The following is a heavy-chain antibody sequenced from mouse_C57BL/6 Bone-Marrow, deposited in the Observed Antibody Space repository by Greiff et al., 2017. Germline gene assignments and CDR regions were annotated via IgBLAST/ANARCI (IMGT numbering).Heavy chain of an antibody. J-gene: IGHJ3*01. Sequence: QVQLKESGAELVKPGASVKISCKASGYAFSSSWMNWVKQRPGKSLEWIGQIYPGDGDTNYNGKLKGKATLTADKSSSTAYMQFSSLTSDDSAVYFCARGAYWGQGTLVTVSA. CDR3: ARGAY. V-gene: IGHV1-80*01. CDR1: GYAFSSSW. CDR2: IYPGDGDT.